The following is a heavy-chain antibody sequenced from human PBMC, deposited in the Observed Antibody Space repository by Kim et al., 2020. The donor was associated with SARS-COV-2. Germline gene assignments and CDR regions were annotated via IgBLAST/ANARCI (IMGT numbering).Heavy chain of an antibody. V-gene: IGHV4-59*01. Sequence: SETLSLTCTVSGGSISSYYWSWIRQPPGKGLEWIGYIYYSGSTNYNPSLKSRVTISVDTSKNQFSLKLSSVTAADTAVYYCARVKILGSSWYEDYWGQGTLVTVSS. CDR2: IYYSGST. CDR1: GGSISSYY. J-gene: IGHJ4*02. D-gene: IGHD6-13*01. CDR3: ARVKILGSSWYEDY.